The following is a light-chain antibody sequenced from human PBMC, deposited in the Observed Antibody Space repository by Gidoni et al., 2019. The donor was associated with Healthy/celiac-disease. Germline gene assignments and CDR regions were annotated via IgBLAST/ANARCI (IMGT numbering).Light chain of an antibody. J-gene: IGKJ1*01. CDR3: QQLNSYPQT. V-gene: IGKV1-9*01. CDR2: AAS. CDR1: QGISSY. Sequence: DIQLTTSPSFLSASVGDRVTITCRASQGISSYLAWYQQKPGKAPKLLIYAASTLQSGVPSRFSGSGSGTEFTLTISSLQPEDFATYYCQQLNSYPQTFGQGTKVEIK.